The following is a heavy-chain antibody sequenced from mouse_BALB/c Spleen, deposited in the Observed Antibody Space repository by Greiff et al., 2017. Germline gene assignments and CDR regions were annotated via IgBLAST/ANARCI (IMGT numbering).Heavy chain of an antibody. CDR3: NADGSSFFAY. CDR2: IDPENGDT. J-gene: IGHJ3*01. V-gene: IGHV14-4*02. D-gene: IGHD1-1*01. Sequence: VQLQQSGAELVRPGASVKLSCTASGFTINDYYMHWVKQRPEQGLEWIGWIDPENGDTEYAPKFQGKATMTADTSSNTAYLQLSSLTSEDTDVYDGNADGSSFFAYWGQGTLVTVSA. CDR1: GFTINDYY.